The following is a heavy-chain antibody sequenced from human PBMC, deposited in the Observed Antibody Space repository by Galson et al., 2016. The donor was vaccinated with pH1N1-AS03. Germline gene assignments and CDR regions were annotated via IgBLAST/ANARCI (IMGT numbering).Heavy chain of an antibody. V-gene: IGHV1-69*04. D-gene: IGHD2-15*01. J-gene: IGHJ3*02. Sequence: SCKASGGSFSDFGLNWVRQAPGQGLGWMGRIIPISGMTDYAKKFQDRVTIIADKSTTTAYTEVISLRSEDTAVYFCARDLRGVYVVSNGGFYVTDAFEIWGQGTKFTVSS. CDR3: ARDLRGVYVVSNGGFYVTDAFEI. CDR2: IIPISGMT. CDR1: GGSFSDFG.